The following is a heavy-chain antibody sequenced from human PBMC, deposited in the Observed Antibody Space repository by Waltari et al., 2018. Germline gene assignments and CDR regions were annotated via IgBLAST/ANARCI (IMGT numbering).Heavy chain of an antibody. Sequence: QVQLQQWGAGLLKPSETLSLTCAVYGGSFSGYYWSWIRQPPGKGLEWSGEINHSGSTNYNPSHKSRVTISVDTSKNQFSLKLSSVTAADTAVYYCARGRIAARPSGARFFDYWGQGTLVTVSS. CDR3: ARGRIAARPSGARFFDY. J-gene: IGHJ4*02. CDR1: GGSFSGYY. CDR2: INHSGST. V-gene: IGHV4-34*01. D-gene: IGHD6-6*01.